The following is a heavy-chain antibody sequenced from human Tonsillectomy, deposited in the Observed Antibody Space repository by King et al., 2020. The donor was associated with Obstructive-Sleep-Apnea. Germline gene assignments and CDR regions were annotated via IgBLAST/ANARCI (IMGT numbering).Heavy chain of an antibody. V-gene: IGHV3-33*01. CDR1: GFIFTKFD. Sequence: VQLVESGGGVVQPGRSLRLSCAASGFIFTKFDMHWVRQAPGKGPEWVAVIGYDGSDIYYSDSVKRRFTISRDNSKNTLTLQMNSLRAEDTAVYYCVRDRPHDYGDYYFDYWGQGTLVTVSS. CDR3: VRDRPHDYGDYYFDY. J-gene: IGHJ4*02. CDR2: IGYDGSDI. D-gene: IGHD4-17*01.